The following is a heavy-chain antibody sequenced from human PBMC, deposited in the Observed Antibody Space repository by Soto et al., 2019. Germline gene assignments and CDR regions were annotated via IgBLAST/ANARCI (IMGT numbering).Heavy chain of an antibody. V-gene: IGHV3-23*01. J-gene: IGHJ4*02. Sequence: PGGSLRLSCAASGFSFSSYAVSWVRQAPGKGLEWVLVSDGSMGHTYYTNSVKGRSTLSNDNSNISLLLQMNSLKAEDTAVYFCAKHLQYDGGWPLHYWGQGTLVTVSS. CDR3: AKHLQYDGGWPLHY. CDR2: SDGSMGHT. D-gene: IGHD6-19*01. CDR1: GFSFSSYA.